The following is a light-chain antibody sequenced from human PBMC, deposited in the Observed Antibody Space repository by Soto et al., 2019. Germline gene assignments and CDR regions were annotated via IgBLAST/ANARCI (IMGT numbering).Light chain of an antibody. Sequence: QSALTQPRSVSGSPGQSVTISCTGTSSDVGNYNYVSWYQQHPGKAPKLMIHDVSKRPSGVPDRFSGSKSGNTASLTISGLQAEDEADYFCCSYAGSYTFVVFGGGTKLTLL. CDR2: DVS. CDR1: SSDVGNYNY. V-gene: IGLV2-11*01. CDR3: CSYAGSYTFVV. J-gene: IGLJ2*01.